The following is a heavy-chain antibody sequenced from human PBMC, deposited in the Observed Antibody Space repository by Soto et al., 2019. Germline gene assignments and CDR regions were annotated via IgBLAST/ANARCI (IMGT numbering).Heavy chain of an antibody. CDR1: GFTFSSYW. Sequence: GGSLRLSCAASGFTFSSYWMHWVRQAPGKGLVWVSRINSDGSSTSYADSVKGRFTISRDNAKNTLYLQMNSLRAEDTAVYYCARAPKYYDFWSGYNDYWGQGTLVTVSS. D-gene: IGHD3-3*01. CDR3: ARAPKYYDFWSGYNDY. J-gene: IGHJ4*02. CDR2: INSDGSST. V-gene: IGHV3-74*01.